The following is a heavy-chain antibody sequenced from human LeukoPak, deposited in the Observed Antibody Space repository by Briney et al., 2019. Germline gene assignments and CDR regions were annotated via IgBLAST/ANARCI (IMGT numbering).Heavy chain of an antibody. CDR1: GYTFASYA. D-gene: IGHD6-13*01. J-gene: IGHJ1*01. V-gene: IGHV7-4-1*02. CDR2: INTNTGNP. Sequence: EASVKVSCKASGYTFASYAMDWVRQAHGQGLEWMGWINTNTGNPTYAQGFTGRFVFSLDTSVSTAYLQISSLKAEDTAVYYCASGIAAANPFWFQHWGQGTLVTVSS. CDR3: ASGIAAANPFWFQH.